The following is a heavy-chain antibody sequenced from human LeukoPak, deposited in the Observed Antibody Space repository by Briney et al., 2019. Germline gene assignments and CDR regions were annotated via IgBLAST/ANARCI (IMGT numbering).Heavy chain of an antibody. CDR3: ARTLTGTGISY. J-gene: IGHJ4*02. D-gene: IGHD1-20*01. Sequence: ASVKVSCKASGYTSSSYYIHWVRQAPGLGLEWMGMINAGSGSTSYTQKFQGRVTLTRDMSTTTVYMELSSLRSEDTAAYYCARTLTGTGISYWGQGTLVTVSS. CDR2: INAGSGST. CDR1: GYTSSSYY. V-gene: IGHV1-46*01.